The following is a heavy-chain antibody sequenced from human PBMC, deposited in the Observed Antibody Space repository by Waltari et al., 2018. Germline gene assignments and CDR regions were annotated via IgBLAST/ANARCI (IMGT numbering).Heavy chain of an antibody. D-gene: IGHD3-22*01. CDR3: ARGSIDHYLDL. Sequence: QVQLVESGGGVVQPGRSLRLSCAASGFSVSSDHMHWVRQAPGKGLGWVAVISYDGYGKYYADSVKGRFTISRDTSKNTLYLQMNSLRPEATAVYYCARGSIDHYLDLWGQGTLVTVSS. V-gene: IGHV3-30-3*01. CDR1: GFSVSSDH. J-gene: IGHJ4*02. CDR2: ISYDGYGK.